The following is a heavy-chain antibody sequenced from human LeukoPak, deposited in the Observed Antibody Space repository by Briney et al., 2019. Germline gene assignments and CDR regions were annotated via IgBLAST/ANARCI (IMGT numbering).Heavy chain of an antibody. D-gene: IGHD3-22*01. CDR1: GYTFTSYD. V-gene: IGHV1-8*03. CDR3: AREDYYDSGSNDY. CDR2: MNPNSGNT. J-gene: IGHJ4*02. Sequence: ASVKVSCKSSGYTFTSYDLNWVRQATGQGLEWMGWMNPNSGNTAYAQKFQGRVTITRNTSISTAYMELSSLRSEDTAVYYCAREDYYDSGSNDYWGQGTLVTVSS.